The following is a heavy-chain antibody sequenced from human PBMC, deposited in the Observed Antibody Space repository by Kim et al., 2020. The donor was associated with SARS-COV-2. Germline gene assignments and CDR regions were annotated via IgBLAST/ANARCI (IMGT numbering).Heavy chain of an antibody. CDR3: ARWFGDPWGWFDP. Sequence: YNPPPKSRVTISVDTAKNQVSLKLSSVTAADTAVYYCARWFGDPWGWFDPWGQGTLVTVSS. J-gene: IGHJ5*02. D-gene: IGHD3-10*01. V-gene: IGHV4-59*01.